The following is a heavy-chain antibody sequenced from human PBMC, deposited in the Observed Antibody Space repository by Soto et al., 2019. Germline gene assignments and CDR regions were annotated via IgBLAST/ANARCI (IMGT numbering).Heavy chain of an antibody. CDR3: AGDLDGGSCYWCYYYYGMDV. V-gene: IGHV1-18*01. D-gene: IGHD2-15*01. Sequence: EASVKVSCKASGYTFTSYGISWVRQAPGQGLEWMGWISAYNGNTNYAQKLQGRVTMTTDTSTSTAYMELRSLRSDDTAVYYCAGDLDGGSCYWCYYYYGMDVWGQGTTVTVSS. CDR2: ISAYNGNT. J-gene: IGHJ6*02. CDR1: GYTFTSYG.